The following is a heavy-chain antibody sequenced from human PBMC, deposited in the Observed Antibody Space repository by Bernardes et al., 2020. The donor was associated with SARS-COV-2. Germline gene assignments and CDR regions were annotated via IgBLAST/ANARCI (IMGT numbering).Heavy chain of an antibody. V-gene: IGHV1-46*01. CDR1: GYTFTRYC. Sequence: ASVKVSCKASGYTFTRYCVHWVRQDPGQGLEWMGVAHPIGGDTTYGQKFQGRVTVTSDTSTSTVYMELRSLRSDDSALYFCARDPAYCRRNNCSPPYYYYSMDVWGQGITVTVSS. J-gene: IGHJ6*02. CDR2: AHPIGGDT. D-gene: IGHD2-2*01. CDR3: ARDPAYCRRNNCSPPYYYYSMDV.